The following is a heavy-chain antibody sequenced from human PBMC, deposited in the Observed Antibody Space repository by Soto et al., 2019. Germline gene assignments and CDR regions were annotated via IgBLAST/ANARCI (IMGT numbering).Heavy chain of an antibody. D-gene: IGHD3-3*01. CDR1: GFTISSYS. CDR3: ARDIVTIFGVVIIPHYGMDV. J-gene: IGHJ6*02. CDR2: ISSSSSYI. Sequence: GRPLRVSCAASGFTISSYSMNWVRQAPGKGLEWVSSISSSSSYIYYADSVKGRFTISRDNAKNSLYLQMNSLRAEDTAVYYCARDIVTIFGVVIIPHYGMDVWGQGTTVTVSS. V-gene: IGHV3-21*01.